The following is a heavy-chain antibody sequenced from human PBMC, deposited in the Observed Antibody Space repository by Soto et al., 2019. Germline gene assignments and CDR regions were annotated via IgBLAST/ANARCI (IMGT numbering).Heavy chain of an antibody. CDR1: GGSIRNGDYY. V-gene: IGHV4-30-4*01. CDR2: VYYSGTT. D-gene: IGHD1-26*01. CDR3: VTVNLVGAAYYFDY. J-gene: IGHJ4*02. Sequence: SSETLSLTCTVSGGSIRNGDYYWGWIRQPPGKGLEWIGYVYYSGTTYSHPSLNSRVSISVDTSENQFSLRLTSVTAADTAVYYCVTVNLVGAAYYFDYWGPGALVTVSS.